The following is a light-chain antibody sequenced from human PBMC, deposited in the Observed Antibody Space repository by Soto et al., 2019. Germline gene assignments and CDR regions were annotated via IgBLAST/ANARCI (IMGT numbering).Light chain of an antibody. J-gene: IGLJ2*01. V-gene: IGLV2-8*01. CDR3: SSFAGGGNPVL. CDR1: SSDVGGYNY. CDR2: EVT. Sequence: QSVLTQPPSASGSLGQSVTISCTGTSSDVGGYNYVSWHQQHPGKAPKVRIYEVTKRHPGVPDRFSGSKSGNTASLTVSGLQAEDEADYYCSSFAGGGNPVLLGGGTKVTVL.